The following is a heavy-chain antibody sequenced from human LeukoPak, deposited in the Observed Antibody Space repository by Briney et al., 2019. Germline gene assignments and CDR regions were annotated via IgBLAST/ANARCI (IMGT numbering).Heavy chain of an antibody. D-gene: IGHD5-18*01. CDR2: INHSGST. Sequence: SETLSLTCAVYGGSFSGYYWSWIRQPPGKGLEWIGEINHSGSTNYNPSLKSRVTISVDTSKNQFSLKLSSVTAADTAVYYCARRRYSYGLNFDCWGQGTLVTVSS. CDR3: ARRRYSYGLNFDC. V-gene: IGHV4-34*01. CDR1: GGSFSGYY. J-gene: IGHJ4*02.